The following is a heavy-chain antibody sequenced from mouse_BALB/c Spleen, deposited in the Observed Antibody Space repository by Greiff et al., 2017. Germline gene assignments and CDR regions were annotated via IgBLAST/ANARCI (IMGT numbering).Heavy chain of an antibody. J-gene: IGHJ2*01. CDR3: ARARYGSAFDY. CDR1: GYSFTSYY. Sequence: EVQLQQSGPELMKPGASVKISCKASGYSFTSYYMHWVKQSHGKSLEWIGYIDPFNGGTSYNQKFKGKATLTVDKSSSTAYMHLSSLTSEDSAVYYCARARYGSAFDYWGQGTTLTVSS. V-gene: IGHV1-28*01. D-gene: IGHD1-1*01. CDR2: IDPFNGGT.